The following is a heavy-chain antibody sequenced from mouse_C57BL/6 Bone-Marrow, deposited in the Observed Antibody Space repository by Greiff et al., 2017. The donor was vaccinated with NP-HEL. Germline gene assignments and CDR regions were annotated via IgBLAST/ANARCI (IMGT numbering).Heavy chain of an antibody. CDR3: ARGGIPRRYFEG. Sequence: QVHVKQSGAELARPGASVKMSCKASGYTFTSYTMHWVKQRPGQGLEWIGYINPSSGYTKYNQKFKDKATLTADKSSSTAYMQLSSLTSEDSAVYYCARGGIPRRYFEGGGTGTTVNVSS. D-gene: IGHD5-2*01. CDR1: GYTFTSYT. V-gene: IGHV1-4*01. CDR2: INPSSGYT. J-gene: IGHJ1*03.